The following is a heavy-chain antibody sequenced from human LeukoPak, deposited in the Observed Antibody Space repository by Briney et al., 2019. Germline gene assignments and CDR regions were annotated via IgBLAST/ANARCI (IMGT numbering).Heavy chain of an antibody. CDR2: IYSGGST. Sequence: GGSLRLSCAASGFTVSSNYMSWVRQAPGKGLEWVSVIYSGGSTYYADSVKGRFTISGDNSKNTLYLQMNSLRAEDTAVYYCARGEGYYDSSGYYPFSHWGQGTLVTVSS. J-gene: IGHJ4*02. V-gene: IGHV3-53*01. CDR1: GFTVSSNY. D-gene: IGHD3-22*01. CDR3: ARGEGYYDSSGYYPFSH.